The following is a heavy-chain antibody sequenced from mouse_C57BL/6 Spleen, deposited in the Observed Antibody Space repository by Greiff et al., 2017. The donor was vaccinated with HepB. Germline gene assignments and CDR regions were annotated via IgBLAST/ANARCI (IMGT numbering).Heavy chain of an antibody. D-gene: IGHD2-5*01. CDR1: GFTFSSYA. V-gene: IGHV5-4*01. CDR3: ARGGPTIVTPFDY. J-gene: IGHJ2*01. CDR2: ISDGGSYT. Sequence: EVQRVESGGGLVKPGGSLKLSCAASGFTFSSYAMSWVRQTPEKRLEWVATISDGGSYTYYPDNVKGRFTISRDNAKNNLYLQMSHLKSEDTAMYYCARGGPTIVTPFDYWSQGATLTVSS.